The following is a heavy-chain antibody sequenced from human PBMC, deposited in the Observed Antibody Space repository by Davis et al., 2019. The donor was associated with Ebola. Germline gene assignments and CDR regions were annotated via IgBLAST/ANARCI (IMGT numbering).Heavy chain of an antibody. CDR3: VPNMDF. J-gene: IGHJ6*03. CDR2: ISYHGKNI. V-gene: IGHV3-30*03. Sequence: GESLKISCVASGFTFSNYGMHWVRQAPGKGLEWVAFISYHGKNIPYADSVWGRFTISRDNSKNMLYLQMTSLTTEDTAVYYCVPNMDFWGKGTTVAVSS. CDR1: GFTFSNYG.